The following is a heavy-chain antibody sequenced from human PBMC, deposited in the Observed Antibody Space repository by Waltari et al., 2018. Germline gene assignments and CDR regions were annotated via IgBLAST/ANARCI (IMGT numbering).Heavy chain of an antibody. CDR3: AKDIAAADY. V-gene: IGHV3-9*01. CDR1: GFTFDDYA. Sequence: EVQLVESGGGLVQPGRSLRLSCAASGFTFDDYAMHWVRQAPGKGLEWVSGISWNSGSIGDADSVKGRFTISRDNAKNSLYLQMNSLRAEDTALYYCAKDIAAADYWGQGTLVTVSS. D-gene: IGHD6-13*01. CDR2: ISWNSGSI. J-gene: IGHJ4*02.